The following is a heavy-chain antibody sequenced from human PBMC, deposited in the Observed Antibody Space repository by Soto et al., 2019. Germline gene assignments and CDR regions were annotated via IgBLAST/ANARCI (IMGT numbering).Heavy chain of an antibody. CDR3: AYSTGWYRHDV. D-gene: IGHD6-19*01. CDR1: GDSITNRRW. CDR2: ILHSGET. J-gene: IGHJ3*01. Sequence: QVQLQESGPGLVKPSGTLSLTCAVSGDSITNRRWWTWVRQPPGKGLEWIGDILHSGETNYNPSRKSRVFISVDKSQNQFSLRVSSVTAADTAVYYCAYSTGWYRHDVWGQGTLVTVSS. V-gene: IGHV4-4*02.